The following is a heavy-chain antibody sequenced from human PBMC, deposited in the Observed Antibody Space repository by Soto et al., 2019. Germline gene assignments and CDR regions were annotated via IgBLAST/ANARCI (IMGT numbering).Heavy chain of an antibody. CDR2: INHSGIP. CDR1: GRSFSGYQ. D-gene: IGHD6-25*01. CDR3: ARGWRAAFDY. J-gene: IGHJ4*02. Sequence: SETLSLTCAVYGRSFSGYQWIWIRQPPGKGLEWIGEINHSGIPNYNSSLESRVTISIDTSKNQFSLKLSSVTAADTAVYYCARGWRAAFDYWGQGTLVTVSS. V-gene: IGHV4-34*01.